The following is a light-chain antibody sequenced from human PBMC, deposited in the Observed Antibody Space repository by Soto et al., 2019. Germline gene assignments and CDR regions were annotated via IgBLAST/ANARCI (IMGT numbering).Light chain of an antibody. CDR2: GVS. CDR3: QQYNNWPLS. J-gene: IGKJ4*01. Sequence: EIVLTQSPGTLSLSPGERATLSCTASQSISGSYLAWYQQKPGQAPRVVIYGVSRRATGIPDRFSGSGSGTDFTLTISRLEPEDFAVYYCQQYNNWPLSFGGGTKGEIK. V-gene: IGKV3-20*01. CDR1: QSISGSY.